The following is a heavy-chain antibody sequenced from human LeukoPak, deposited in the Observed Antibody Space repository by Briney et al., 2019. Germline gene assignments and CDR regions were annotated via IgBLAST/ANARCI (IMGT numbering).Heavy chain of an antibody. CDR2: IYYSGST. Sequence: SETLSLTCTVSGGSISSSSYYWGWIRQPPGKGLEWIGYIYYSGSTYYNPSLKSRVTISVDTSKNQFSLKLSSVTAADTAVYYCARGGTYYDFWSGYSWFDPWGQGTLVTVSS. V-gene: IGHV4-30-4*08. CDR1: GGSISSSSYY. CDR3: ARGGTYYDFWSGYSWFDP. J-gene: IGHJ5*02. D-gene: IGHD3-3*01.